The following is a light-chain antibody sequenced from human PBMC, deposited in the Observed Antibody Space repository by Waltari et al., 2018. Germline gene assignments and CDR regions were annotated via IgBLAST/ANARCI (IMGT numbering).Light chain of an antibody. CDR2: DCT. CDR1: SSDVGGYNY. Sequence: QSALTQPRSVSGSPGQSVTISCTGASSDVGGYNYVSWYQQHPGKAPKFIIYDCTKRPSGFPDRFSGATSGNTASLTISGLQAEDEADYYGCSYAGSLYLFGTGTKVTVL. V-gene: IGLV2-11*01. J-gene: IGLJ1*01. CDR3: CSYAGSLYL.